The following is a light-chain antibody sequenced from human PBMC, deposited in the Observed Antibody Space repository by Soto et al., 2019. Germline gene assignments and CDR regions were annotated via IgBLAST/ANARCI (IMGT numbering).Light chain of an antibody. V-gene: IGKV3-20*01. CDR2: GAT. Sequence: ENVLTQSPDTLSLSPGERASLSCRASQSATRTYLAWYQHTPGQAPRLLIYGATKRATGIPDRFRGSGSGTDFTRTISRLEPEDCAIYYCQQYGNFPLTFGGGTKVEIK. CDR1: QSATRTY. J-gene: IGKJ4*01. CDR3: QQYGNFPLT.